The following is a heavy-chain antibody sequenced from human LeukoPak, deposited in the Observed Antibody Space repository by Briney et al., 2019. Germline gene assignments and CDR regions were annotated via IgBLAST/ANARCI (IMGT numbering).Heavy chain of an antibody. CDR2: ISSSSSYM. D-gene: IGHD3-3*01. Sequence: GGSLRLSCAASGFTFSSYGMNWVRQAPGKGLEWVSSISSSSSYMYYADSVKGRFTISRDNAKNSLYLQVNSLRAEDTAVYYCARQYYDIWSGYYTADYYFDYWGQGTLVTVSS. CDR1: GFTFSSYG. J-gene: IGHJ4*02. V-gene: IGHV3-21*01. CDR3: ARQYYDIWSGYYTADYYFDY.